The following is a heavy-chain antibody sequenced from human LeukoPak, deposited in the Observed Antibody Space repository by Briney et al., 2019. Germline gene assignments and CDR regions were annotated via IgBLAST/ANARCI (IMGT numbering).Heavy chain of an antibody. CDR2: ISAYNGNT. Sequence: ASVKVSCKASGYTFTSYGISWVRQAPGQGLEWMGWISAYNGNTNYAQKLQGRVTMTTDTSTSTAYMELRSLRSDDTAVYYCARVPPPPITMVRGVENWFDPWGQGTLVTVSS. CDR3: ARVPPPPITMVRGVENWFDP. CDR1: GYTFTSYG. J-gene: IGHJ5*02. V-gene: IGHV1-18*01. D-gene: IGHD3-10*01.